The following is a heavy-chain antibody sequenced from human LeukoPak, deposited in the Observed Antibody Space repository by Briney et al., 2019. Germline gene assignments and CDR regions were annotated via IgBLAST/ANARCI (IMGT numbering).Heavy chain of an antibody. CDR1: GFTFSNYG. V-gene: IGHV3-33*01. D-gene: IGHD2-2*01. CDR3: ARGGHCTTTSCSNYDGMDV. CDR2: TWYDGSNK. J-gene: IGHJ6*02. Sequence: PGGSLRLSCAASGFTFSNYGMHWVRQAPGKGREWVAATWYDGSNKYYADSVKGRFTISRDNSKNTLYLQMNSLKAEDTAVYFCARGGHCTTTSCSNYDGMDVWGQGTTLTVSS.